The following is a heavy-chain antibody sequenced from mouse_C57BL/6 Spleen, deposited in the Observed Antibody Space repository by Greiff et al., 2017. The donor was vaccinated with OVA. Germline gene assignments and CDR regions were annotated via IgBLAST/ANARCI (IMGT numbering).Heavy chain of an antibody. CDR1: GFPFSSYA. Sequence: EVMLVESGGGLVKPGGSLKLSCAASGFPFSSYAMSWVRQTPEKRLEWVATISDGGSYTYYPDNVKGRSTISRDNAKNNLYLQMSHLKSEDTAMYYCAIDYDGYFDYWGQGTTLTVSS. CDR2: ISDGGSYT. J-gene: IGHJ2*01. CDR3: AIDYDGYFDY. D-gene: IGHD2-4*01. V-gene: IGHV5-4*03.